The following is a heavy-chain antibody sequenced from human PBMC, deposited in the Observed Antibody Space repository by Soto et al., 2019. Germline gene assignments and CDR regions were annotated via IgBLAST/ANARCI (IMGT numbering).Heavy chain of an antibody. D-gene: IGHD2-15*01. CDR1: GGSISSSSNY. J-gene: IGHJ4*02. CDR3: ARHYAVVLYYFVY. Sequence: QLQLQESGPGLVKPSETLSLTCAVSGGSISSSSNYWGWIRQPPGKGLEWIGSIYFNGSPYYSPSLKSRVTISVATSKNQFALKLSSVTAADTAVYYCARHYAVVLYYFVYWGQGTLVTVSS. CDR2: IYFNGSP. V-gene: IGHV4-39*01.